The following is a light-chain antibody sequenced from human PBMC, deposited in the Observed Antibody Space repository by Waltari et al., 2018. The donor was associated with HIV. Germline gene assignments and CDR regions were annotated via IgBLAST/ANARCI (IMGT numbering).Light chain of an antibody. Sequence: DIQMTQSPSPLSASVGDRVTIICRASQNIGTYLHWYQQRVGHAPRLLIYGASNLQSGVPSRFRGSGSGTDFSLIINTLQPEDFATYFCQQSYTLPLTFGPGTTLDI. CDR1: QNIGTY. CDR3: QQSYTLPLT. J-gene: IGKJ3*01. CDR2: GAS. V-gene: IGKV1-39*01.